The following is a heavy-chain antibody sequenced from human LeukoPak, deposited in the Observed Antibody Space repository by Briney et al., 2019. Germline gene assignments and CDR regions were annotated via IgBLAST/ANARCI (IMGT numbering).Heavy chain of an antibody. V-gene: IGHV3-33*01. CDR2: IWYDGSNK. CDR1: GFTFSSYG. J-gene: IGHJ6*02. Sequence: PGRSLRLSCAASGFTFSSYGMHWVRQAPGKGLEWVAVIWYDGSNKYYADSVKGRFTISRDNSKNTLYLQMNSLRAEDTAVYYCARGGDYGSEFYGMDVWGQGTTVTVSS. CDR3: ARGGDYGSEFYGMDV. D-gene: IGHD3-10*01.